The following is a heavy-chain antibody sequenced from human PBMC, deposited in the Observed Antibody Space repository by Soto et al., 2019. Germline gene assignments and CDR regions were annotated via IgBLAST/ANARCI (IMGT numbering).Heavy chain of an antibody. CDR3: AGQEPILGAFDY. Sequence: GASVKVSCKASGYTFTSYAMHWVRQAPGQRLEWMGWINAGNGNTKYSQKFQGRVTITRDTSASTAYMELSSMRSEDTAVYYCAGQEPILGAFDYWGQGALVTVSS. V-gene: IGHV1-3*01. D-gene: IGHD3-10*01. CDR1: GYTFTSYA. CDR2: INAGNGNT. J-gene: IGHJ4*02.